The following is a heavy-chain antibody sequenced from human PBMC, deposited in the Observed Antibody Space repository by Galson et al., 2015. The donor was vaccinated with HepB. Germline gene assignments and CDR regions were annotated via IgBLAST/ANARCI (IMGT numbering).Heavy chain of an antibody. V-gene: IGHV3-7*03. D-gene: IGHD3/OR15-3a*01. Sequence: SLRLSCAASGFTFSSYWMSWVRQAPGKGLEWVANIKQDGSEKYYVDSVKGRFTISRDNAKNSLYLQMNSLRAEDTAVYYCARVDWYPGNVNFDYWGQGTLVTVSS. CDR1: GFTFSSYW. J-gene: IGHJ4*02. CDR2: IKQDGSEK. CDR3: ARVDWYPGNVNFDY.